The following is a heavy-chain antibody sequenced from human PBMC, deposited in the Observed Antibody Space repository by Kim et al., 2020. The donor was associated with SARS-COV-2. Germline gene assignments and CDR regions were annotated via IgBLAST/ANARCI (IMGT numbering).Heavy chain of an antibody. CDR1: GGSVSSGSYY. CDR2: IYYSGST. J-gene: IGHJ5*02. CDR3: ARAFTPTFAGYSGRPNNWFDP. D-gene: IGHD1-26*01. V-gene: IGHV4-61*01. Sequence: SETLSLTCTVSGGSVSSGSYYWSWIRQPPGKGLEWIGYIYYSGSTNYNPSLKSRVTISVDTSKNQFSLKLSSVTAADTAVYYCARAFTPTFAGYSGRPNNWFDPWGQGTLVTVSS.